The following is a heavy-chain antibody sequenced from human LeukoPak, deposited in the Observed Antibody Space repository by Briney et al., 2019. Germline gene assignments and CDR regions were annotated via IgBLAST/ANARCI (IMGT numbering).Heavy chain of an antibody. V-gene: IGHV1-8*02. CDR1: GGTFSSYA. Sequence: ASVKVSCKASGGTFSSYAISWVRQATGQGLEWMGWMNPNSGNTGYAQKFQGRVTMTRNTSISTAYMELSSLRSEDTAVYYCARGYYYGSGSYYENDAFDIWGQGTMVTVSS. D-gene: IGHD3-10*01. CDR3: ARGYYYGSGSYYENDAFDI. J-gene: IGHJ3*02. CDR2: MNPNSGNT.